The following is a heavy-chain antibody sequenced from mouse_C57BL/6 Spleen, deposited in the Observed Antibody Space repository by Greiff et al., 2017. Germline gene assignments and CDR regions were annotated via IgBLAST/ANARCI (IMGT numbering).Heavy chain of an antibody. CDR3: ARGLGGYFDY. CDR2: IYPSDSET. CDR1: GYTFTSYW. V-gene: IGHV1-61*01. D-gene: IGHD3-3*01. J-gene: IGHJ2*01. Sequence: QVQLQQPGAELVRPGSSVKLSCKASGYTFTSYWMDWVKQRPGQGLEWIGNIYPSDSETHYNQKFKDKATLTVDKSSSTAYMQLSSLTSEDSAVYYCARGLGGYFDYWGQGTTLTVSS.